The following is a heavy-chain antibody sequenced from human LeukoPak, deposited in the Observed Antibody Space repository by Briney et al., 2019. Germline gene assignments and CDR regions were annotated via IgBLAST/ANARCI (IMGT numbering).Heavy chain of an antibody. D-gene: IGHD2-2*01. Sequence: PGGSLRLSCAASGFTFSSYAMHWVRQAPGKGLEYVSAISSNGDNTYYANSVKGRFTISRDNSKNTLYLQMNSLRAEDTAVYYCAKDYEDIVVVPAGSWGQGTLVTVSS. CDR3: AKDYEDIVVVPAGS. CDR2: ISSNGDNT. CDR1: GFTFSSYA. J-gene: IGHJ4*02. V-gene: IGHV3-64*01.